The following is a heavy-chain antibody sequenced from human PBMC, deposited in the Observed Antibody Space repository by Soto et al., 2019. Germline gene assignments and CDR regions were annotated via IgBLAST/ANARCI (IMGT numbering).Heavy chain of an antibody. CDR3: ARSHSDYDILTGYLSGGMDV. V-gene: IGHV3-33*01. D-gene: IGHD3-9*01. CDR1: GFTFSSYG. CDR2: IWYDGSNK. Sequence: VGSVRLSCGASGFTFSSYGMHWVRQAPGKGLEWVAVIWYDGSNKYYADSVKGRFTISRDNSKNTLYLQMNSLRAEDTAVYYCARSHSDYDILTGYLSGGMDVWGQGTTVTVSS. J-gene: IGHJ6*02.